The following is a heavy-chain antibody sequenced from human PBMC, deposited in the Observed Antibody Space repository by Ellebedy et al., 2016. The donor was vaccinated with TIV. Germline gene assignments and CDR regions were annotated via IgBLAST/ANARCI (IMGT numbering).Heavy chain of an antibody. J-gene: IGHJ4*02. CDR1: GFTFSDHY. V-gene: IGHV3-23*01. Sequence: GESLKISXAASGFTFSDHYMDWVRQAPGKGLEWVSGISGSGGSTYYADSVKGRFTISRDNSKNTLYLQMNSLRAEDTAVYYCAKDVVDYGDYPYYFDYWGQGTLVTVSS. D-gene: IGHD4-17*01. CDR2: ISGSGGST. CDR3: AKDVVDYGDYPYYFDY.